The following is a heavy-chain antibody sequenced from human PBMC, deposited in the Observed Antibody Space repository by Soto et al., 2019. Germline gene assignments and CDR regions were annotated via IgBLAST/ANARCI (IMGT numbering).Heavy chain of an antibody. CDR1: GFTFSSCA. CDR2: ISYDGSNK. J-gene: IGHJ6*02. D-gene: IGHD2-21*02. V-gene: IGHV3-30-3*01. CDR3: ARLNYCGGDCSRYYYGMDV. Sequence: GGSLRLSCAASGFTFSSCAMHWVRQAPGKGLEWVAVISYDGSNKYYADSVKGRFTISRDNSKNTLYLQMNSLRAEDTAVYYCARLNYCGGDCSRYYYGMDVWGQGTTVTVSS.